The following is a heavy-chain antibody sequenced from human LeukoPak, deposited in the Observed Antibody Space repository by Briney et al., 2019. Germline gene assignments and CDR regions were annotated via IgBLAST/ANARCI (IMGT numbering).Heavy chain of an antibody. CDR3: ARGIAVAGYGLGY. D-gene: IGHD6-19*01. CDR2: IYYSGST. V-gene: IGHV4-59*12. Sequence: SETLSLTCTVSGGSISSYYWSWIRQPPGKGLEWIEYIYYSGSTNYNPSLKSRVTISVDTSKNQFSLKLSSVTAADTAVYYCARGIAVAGYGLGYWGQGTLVTVSS. J-gene: IGHJ4*02. CDR1: GGSISSYY.